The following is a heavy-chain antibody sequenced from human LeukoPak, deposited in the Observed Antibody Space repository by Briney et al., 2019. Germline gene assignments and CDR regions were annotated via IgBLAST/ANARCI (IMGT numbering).Heavy chain of an antibody. Sequence: GESLKISCKGSGYSFTSYWIAWVRQMPGKRLEWMGIIYPGDSDTRYSPSFQGQVTISADKSISTAYLQWSSLKASDTAMYYCARSVSSSWSSYDYWGQGTLVTVSS. V-gene: IGHV5-51*01. CDR2: IYPGDSDT. CDR3: ARSVSSSWSSYDY. J-gene: IGHJ4*02. CDR1: GYSFTSYW. D-gene: IGHD6-13*01.